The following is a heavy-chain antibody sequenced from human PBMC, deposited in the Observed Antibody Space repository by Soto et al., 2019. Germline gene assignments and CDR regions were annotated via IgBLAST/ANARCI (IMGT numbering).Heavy chain of an antibody. CDR2: IHYSGST. CDR1: GGSISSSSYY. J-gene: IGHJ5*02. D-gene: IGHD3-10*01. CDR3: ARGGPDRYYGSGSYSWFDP. V-gene: IGHV4-39*01. Sequence: SETLSLTCTVSGGSISSSSYYWGWIRQPPGKGLEWIGSIHYSGSTYYNPSLKSRVTISVDTSKNQFSLKLSSVTAADTAVYYCARGGPDRYYGSGSYSWFDPWGQGTLVTVSS.